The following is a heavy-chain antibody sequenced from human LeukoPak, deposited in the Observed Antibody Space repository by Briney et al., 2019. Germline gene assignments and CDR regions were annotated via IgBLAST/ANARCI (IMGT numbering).Heavy chain of an antibody. CDR3: AREAQLVWVGHGTFDY. Sequence: EASVKVSCKASGYTFTSYGISWVQQAPGQGLEWMGWISAYNGNTNYAQKLQGRDTMSTDTSPSTAYMEMRSVRSDDTAVYYCAREAQLVWVGHGTFDYWGQGTLVTVSS. CDR2: ISAYNGNT. J-gene: IGHJ4*02. CDR1: GYTFTSYG. V-gene: IGHV1-18*01. D-gene: IGHD6-13*01.